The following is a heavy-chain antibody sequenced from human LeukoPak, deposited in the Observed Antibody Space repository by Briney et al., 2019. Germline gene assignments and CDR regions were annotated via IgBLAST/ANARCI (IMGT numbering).Heavy chain of an antibody. J-gene: IGHJ4*02. CDR2: IYTSGST. CDR1: GGSISSYY. Sequence: SETLSLTCTVSGGSISSYYWSWIRQPAGKGLERIGRIYTSGSTNYNPSLKSRVTMSVDTSKNQFSLKLSSVTAADTAVYYCARDLGSRYCSSTSCLYHFDYWGQGTLVTVSS. CDR3: ARDLGSRYCSSTSCLYHFDY. V-gene: IGHV4-4*07. D-gene: IGHD2-2*01.